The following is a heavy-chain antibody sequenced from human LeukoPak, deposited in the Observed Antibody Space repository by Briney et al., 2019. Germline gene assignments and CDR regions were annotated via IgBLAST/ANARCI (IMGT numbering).Heavy chain of an antibody. CDR1: GFIVSSNY. CDR3: ARERRSGYNWFDP. CDR2: IYSGGST. V-gene: IGHV3-53*01. Sequence: GGSLRLSCAASGFIVSSNYMGWVRQAPGKGLEWVSVIYSGGSTYYTDSVKGRFTISRDNSKNTMYLQMNSLRAEDTAVYYRARERRSGYNWFDPWGQGTLVTVSS. D-gene: IGHD3-22*01. J-gene: IGHJ5*02.